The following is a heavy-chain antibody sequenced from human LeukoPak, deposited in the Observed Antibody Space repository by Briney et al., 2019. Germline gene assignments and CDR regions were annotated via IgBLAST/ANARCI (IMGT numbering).Heavy chain of an antibody. D-gene: IGHD6-13*01. CDR1: GGSISSSSYY. V-gene: IGHV4-39*07. J-gene: IGHJ5*02. Sequence: KPSETLSLTCTVSGGSISSSSYYWGWIRQPPGKGLEWIGSIYYSGSTYYNPSLKSRVTISVDTSKNQFSLKLSSVTAADTAVYYCAGWTRWAAAGPNWFDPWGQGTPVTVSS. CDR2: IYYSGST. CDR3: AGWTRWAAAGPNWFDP.